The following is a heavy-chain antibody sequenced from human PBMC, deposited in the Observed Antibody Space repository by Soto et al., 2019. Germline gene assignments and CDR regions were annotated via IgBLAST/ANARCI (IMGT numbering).Heavy chain of an antibody. CDR3: LPYVSSGERDLDF. CDR1: GGSISSGGYY. Sequence: SETLSLTCTVSGGSISSGGYYWSWIRQPPGKGLEWIGYIYYSGSTYYNPSLKSRVTISVDTSKNQFSLKLSSVTAAALSVYYCLPYVSSGERDLDFWGHGTLVTVSS. V-gene: IGHV4-30-4*08. D-gene: IGHD3-22*01. CDR2: IYYSGST. J-gene: IGHJ4*01.